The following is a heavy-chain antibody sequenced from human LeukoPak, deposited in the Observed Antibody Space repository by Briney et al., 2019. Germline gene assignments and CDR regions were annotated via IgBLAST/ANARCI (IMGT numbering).Heavy chain of an antibody. D-gene: IGHD1/OR15-1a*01. Sequence: GGSLRLSCAASGFTFDDYAMHWVRQAPGKGLEWVSGISWNSGSIGYADSVKGRFTISRDNAKNSLYLQMNSPRAEDTAVYYCARENWYKYFDYWGQGTLVTVSS. CDR3: ARENWYKYFDY. V-gene: IGHV3-9*01. J-gene: IGHJ4*02. CDR2: ISWNSGSI. CDR1: GFTFDDYA.